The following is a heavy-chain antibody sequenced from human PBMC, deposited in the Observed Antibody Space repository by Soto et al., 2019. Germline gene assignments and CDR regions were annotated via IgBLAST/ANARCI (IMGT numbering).Heavy chain of an antibody. D-gene: IGHD5-12*01. CDR1: GGSFSGYY. V-gene: IGHV4-34*01. Sequence: SETLSLTCAVYGGSFSGYYWSLIRQPPGKGLEWIGEINHSGSTNYNPSLKSRVTISVDTSKNQFSLNLRSVTAADTAVYYCARGRWLQLIYFDYWGQGTQVTVSS. CDR3: ARGRWLQLIYFDY. CDR2: INHSGST. J-gene: IGHJ4*02.